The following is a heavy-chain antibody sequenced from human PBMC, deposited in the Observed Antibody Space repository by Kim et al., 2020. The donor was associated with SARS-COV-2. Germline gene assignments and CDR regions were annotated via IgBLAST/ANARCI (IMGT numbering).Heavy chain of an antibody. Sequence: SETLSLTCAVYGGSFSGYYWSWIRQPPGKGLEWIGEINHSGSTNYNPSLKSRVTISVDTSKNQFSLKLSSVTAADTAVYYCARGIPWYDSRSRFDYWGQGTLVTVSS. CDR3: ARGIPWYDSRSRFDY. V-gene: IGHV4-34*01. CDR1: GGSFSGYY. D-gene: IGHD3-22*01. J-gene: IGHJ4*02. CDR2: INHSGST.